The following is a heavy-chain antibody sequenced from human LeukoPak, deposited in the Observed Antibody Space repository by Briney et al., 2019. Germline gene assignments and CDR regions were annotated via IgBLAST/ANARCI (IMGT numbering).Heavy chain of an antibody. D-gene: IGHD3-22*01. CDR3: VRLGDSSGYYDY. Sequence: PGGSLRLSCAASGFTFNTHALSWVRQAPGKGLEWVASIKPDGSGKYYVDSVKGRFTISRDNAKNALYLQLNSLRAEDTAVYFCVRLGDSSGYYDYWGQGTLVTVSS. CDR2: IKPDGSGK. J-gene: IGHJ4*02. CDR1: GFTFNTHA. V-gene: IGHV3-7*01.